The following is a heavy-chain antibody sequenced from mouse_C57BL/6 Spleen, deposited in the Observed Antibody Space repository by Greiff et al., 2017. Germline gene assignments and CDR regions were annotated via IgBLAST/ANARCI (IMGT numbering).Heavy chain of an antibody. CDR2: IYPGDGDT. CDR1: GYAFSSSW. D-gene: IGHD1-1*01. V-gene: IGHV1-82*01. Sequence: QVQLKESGPELVKPGASVKISCKASGYAFSSSWMNWVKQRPGKGLEWIGRIYPGDGDTNYNGKFKGKATLTADKSSSTAYMQLSSLTSEDSAVYFCASYYYGLGDAMDYWGQGTSGTVSS. CDR3: ASYYYGLGDAMDY. J-gene: IGHJ4*01.